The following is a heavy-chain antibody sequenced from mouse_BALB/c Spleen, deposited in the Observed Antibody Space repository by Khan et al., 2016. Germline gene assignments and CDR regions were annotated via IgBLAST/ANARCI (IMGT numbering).Heavy chain of an antibody. CDR3: TRSPYCNYEGFDY. J-gene: IGHJ2*01. CDR2: IRLKSNNYAT. D-gene: IGHD2-1*01. Sequence: EVKLEESGGGLVQPGGSMKLSCVASGFTFSNYWMNWVRQSPEKGLEWVAEIRLKSNNYATHYAESVKGRFTISRDDSKSSVYLQMNNLRAEDTGIYSCTRSPYCNYEGFDYWGQGTTLTVSS. V-gene: IGHV6-6*02. CDR1: GFTFSNYW.